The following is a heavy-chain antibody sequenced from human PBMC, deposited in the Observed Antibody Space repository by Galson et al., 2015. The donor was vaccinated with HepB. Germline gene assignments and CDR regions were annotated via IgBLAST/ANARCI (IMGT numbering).Heavy chain of an antibody. CDR3: ARESVVFELGPLGGLTKIPGSFDY. Sequence: SLRLSCAASGFTFSSYAMHWVRQAPGKGLEWVAVISYDGSNKYYADSVKGRFTISRDNSKNTLYLQMNSLRAEDTAVYYCARESVVFELGPLGGLTKIPGSFDYWGQGTLVTVSS. CDR1: GFTFSSYA. J-gene: IGHJ4*02. D-gene: IGHD3-10*02. V-gene: IGHV3-30-3*01. CDR2: ISYDGSNK.